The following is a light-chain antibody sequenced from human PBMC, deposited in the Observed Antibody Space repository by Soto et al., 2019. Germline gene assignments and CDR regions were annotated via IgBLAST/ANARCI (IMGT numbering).Light chain of an antibody. J-gene: IGLJ1*01. Sequence: QSALTQPASVSGSPGQSITISCTGTSSDVAFYNHVSWYQQHPGKAPKLLIYEVNNRPSGVSHRFSGSKSGNTASLTISGLPAEDEADYYCSSSARTHTYVLGTGTKVTVL. CDR1: SSDVAFYNH. CDR2: EVN. V-gene: IGLV2-14*01. CDR3: SSSARTHTYV.